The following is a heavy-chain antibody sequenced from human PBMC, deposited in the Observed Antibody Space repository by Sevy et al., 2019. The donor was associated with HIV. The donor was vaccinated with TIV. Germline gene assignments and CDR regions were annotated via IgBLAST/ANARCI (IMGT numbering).Heavy chain of an antibody. CDR1: GGSFSGYY. CDR2: INHSGST. V-gene: IGHV4-34*01. CDR3: ASGRITMVRGVKYYYYGMDV. D-gene: IGHD3-10*01. Sequence: SETLSLTCAVYGGSFSGYYWSWIRQPPGKGLEWIGEINHSGSTNYNPSLKSRVTISVDTSKNQFSLKLSSVTAADTAVYYCASGRITMVRGVKYYYYGMDVWGQGTTVTVSS. J-gene: IGHJ6*02.